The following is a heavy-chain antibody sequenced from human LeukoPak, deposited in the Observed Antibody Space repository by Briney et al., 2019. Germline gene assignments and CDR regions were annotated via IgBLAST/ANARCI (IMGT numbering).Heavy chain of an antibody. Sequence: PGGSLRLSCAASGFTFSSYTMSWVRQAPGKGLEWVSCIVGSGANTYYADSVKGRFTISRDNSKNTLYLQMNSLRAEDTAVYYCAPVPFDSWGQGTLVTVSS. CDR3: APVPFDS. CDR2: IVGSGANT. CDR1: GFTFSSYT. J-gene: IGHJ4*02. V-gene: IGHV3-23*01.